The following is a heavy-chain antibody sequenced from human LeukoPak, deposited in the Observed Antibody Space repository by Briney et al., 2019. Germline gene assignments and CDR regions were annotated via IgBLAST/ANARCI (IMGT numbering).Heavy chain of an antibody. CDR1: GGSISSTSYY. CDR3: ASLFYSNYGDY. D-gene: IGHD4-11*01. J-gene: IGHJ4*02. V-gene: IGHV4-39*01. CDR2: IYYSGST. Sequence: SETLSLTCTVSGGSISSTSYYWGWIRQPPGKGLEWIGSIYYSGSTYFNPSLKSRVTISVDTSKNQSSLKVSSVTAADTAMYYCASLFYSNYGDYWGQGTLVTVSS.